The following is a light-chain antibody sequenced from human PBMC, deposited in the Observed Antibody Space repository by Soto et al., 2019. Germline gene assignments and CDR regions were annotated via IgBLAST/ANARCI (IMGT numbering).Light chain of an antibody. CDR2: DVS. Sequence: QSALTQPASVSGSPGQSITISCTGTSSDVGGYNYVSWYQQHPGKAPKLMIYDVSNRPSGVSNRFSGSKSGNTASLTISGLQAEDEADYYCSSYTSSSPYVVFDGGTKVTVL. CDR3: SSYTSSSPYVV. V-gene: IGLV2-14*01. CDR1: SSDVGGYNY. J-gene: IGLJ2*01.